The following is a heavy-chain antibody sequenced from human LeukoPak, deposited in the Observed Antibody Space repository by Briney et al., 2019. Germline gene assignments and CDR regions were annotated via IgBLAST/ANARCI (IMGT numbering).Heavy chain of an antibody. CDR1: GFTFSYYT. V-gene: IGHV3-21*01. J-gene: IGHJ4*02. Sequence: GGSLRLSCTASGFTFSYYTMNWVRQAPGKGLEWVSSISSSTSYIYYADSVKGRFTISRDNAKNSLYLQMNSLRAEDTAVYYCARDPYVSYYYGSGSGYWGQGTLVTVSS. CDR2: ISSSTSYI. D-gene: IGHD3-10*01. CDR3: ARDPYVSYYYGSGSGY.